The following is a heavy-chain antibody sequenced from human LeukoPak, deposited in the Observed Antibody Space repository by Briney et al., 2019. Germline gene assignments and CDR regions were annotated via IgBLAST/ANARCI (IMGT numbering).Heavy chain of an antibody. CDR2: ISGSGGDT. D-gene: IGHD3-22*01. Sequence: PGGSLRLSCAASGFTFSNYAMSWVRQAPGKGLEWVSTISGSGGDTYYADSVKGRFTISRDYSKNTLYLQMNSLRGEDTAVYYCAKGLSVITPYCFDFWGQGTLVTVSS. J-gene: IGHJ4*02. CDR3: AKGLSVITPYCFDF. V-gene: IGHV3-23*01. CDR1: GFTFSNYA.